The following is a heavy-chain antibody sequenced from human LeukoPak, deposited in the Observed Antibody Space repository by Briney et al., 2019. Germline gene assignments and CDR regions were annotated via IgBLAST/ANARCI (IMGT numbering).Heavy chain of an antibody. CDR3: AKDMGMAGSWGNRFDY. J-gene: IGHJ4*02. Sequence: PGGSLRLSCAASGFTFDDYAMHWVRQAPGKGLEWVSGISWNSGSIGYADSVKGRFTISRDNAKNSLYLQMNSLRAEDTALYYCAKDMGMAGSWGNRFDYWGQGTLVTVSS. V-gene: IGHV3-9*01. D-gene: IGHD6-19*01. CDR1: GFTFDDYA. CDR2: ISWNSGSI.